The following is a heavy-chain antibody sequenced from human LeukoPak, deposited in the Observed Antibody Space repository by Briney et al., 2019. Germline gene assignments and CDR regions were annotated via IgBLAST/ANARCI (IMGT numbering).Heavy chain of an antibody. Sequence: GGSLRLSCAASGFTFSSYWMSWVRQAPGKGLEWVSAISGSGGSTYYADSVKGRFTISRDNSKNTLYLQMNSLRAEDTAVYYCAKRMLWSQSSAAGVAEYFQHWGQGTLVTVSS. CDR1: GFTFSSYW. V-gene: IGHV3-23*01. J-gene: IGHJ1*01. CDR2: ISGSGGST. D-gene: IGHD6-13*01. CDR3: AKRMLWSQSSAAGVAEYFQH.